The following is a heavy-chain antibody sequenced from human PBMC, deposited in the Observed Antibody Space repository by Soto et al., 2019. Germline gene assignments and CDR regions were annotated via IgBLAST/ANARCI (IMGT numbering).Heavy chain of an antibody. CDR3: AKDSMTTVTRPDY. CDR2: ISWNSGSI. Sequence: GGSLRLSCAASGFTFDDYAMHWVRQAPGKGLEWVSGISWNSGSIGYADSVKGRFTISRDNAKNSLYLQMNSLRAEDTALYYCAKDSMTTVTRPDYWGQGTLVTVSS. V-gene: IGHV3-9*01. J-gene: IGHJ4*02. CDR1: GFTFDDYA. D-gene: IGHD4-17*01.